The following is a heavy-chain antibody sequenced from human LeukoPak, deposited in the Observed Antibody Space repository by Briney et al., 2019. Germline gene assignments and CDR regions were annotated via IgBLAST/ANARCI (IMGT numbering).Heavy chain of an antibody. CDR2: IWPDGSKK. Sequence: PGGSLRLSCAASGFTFSTYAMHWVRQAPGKGLEWVAFIWPDGSKKYYADSVKGRFAISRENSKNTVYLQMNDLRPEDTALYFCAKTSSSAESNFDYWGQGTLLTVSS. D-gene: IGHD6-25*01. CDR1: GFTFSTYA. V-gene: IGHV3-30*02. CDR3: AKTSSSAESNFDY. J-gene: IGHJ4*02.